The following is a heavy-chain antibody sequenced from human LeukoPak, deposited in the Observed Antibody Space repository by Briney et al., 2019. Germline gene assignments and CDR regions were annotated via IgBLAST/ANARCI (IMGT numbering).Heavy chain of an antibody. Sequence: ASVKVSCKASGYTFTSYYMHWVRQAPGQGLEWLGIINPSGGSTTYAQKFQGRVTMTTDTSTSTAYMELRSLRSDDTAVYYCARALAATNYYYYYMDVWGKGTTVTVSS. CDR3: ARALAATNYYYYYMDV. CDR2: INPSGGST. D-gene: IGHD6-25*01. J-gene: IGHJ6*03. V-gene: IGHV1-46*01. CDR1: GYTFTSYY.